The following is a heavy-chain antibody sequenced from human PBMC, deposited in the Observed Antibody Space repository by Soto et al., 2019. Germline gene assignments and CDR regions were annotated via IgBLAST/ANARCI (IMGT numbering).Heavy chain of an antibody. J-gene: IGHJ6*02. Sequence: PGGSLRLSCAGSGFTLNSFSMNWVRQAPGKGLEWVSYVSSSRATIYYADSVKGRFTISRDDAKNSLYLQMNSLRDDDTAVYYCVRGRSDSIMDVWGQGTTVTVSS. CDR1: GFTLNSFS. D-gene: IGHD2-15*01. CDR3: VRGRSDSIMDV. V-gene: IGHV3-48*02. CDR2: VSSSRATI.